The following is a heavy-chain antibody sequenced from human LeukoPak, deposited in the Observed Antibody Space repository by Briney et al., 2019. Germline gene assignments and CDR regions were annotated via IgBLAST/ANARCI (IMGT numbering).Heavy chain of an antibody. Sequence: SETLSLTCAVSGGSISSGGYSWRWIRQPPGKGLEWIGYIYHSGSTYYNPSLKSRVTISVDRSKNQFSLKLSSVTAADTAVYYCARGLRRMTTVTTWFDYWGQGTLVTVSS. D-gene: IGHD4-17*01. CDR1: GGSISSGGYS. V-gene: IGHV4-30-2*01. CDR3: ARGLRRMTTVTTWFDY. CDR2: IYHSGST. J-gene: IGHJ4*02.